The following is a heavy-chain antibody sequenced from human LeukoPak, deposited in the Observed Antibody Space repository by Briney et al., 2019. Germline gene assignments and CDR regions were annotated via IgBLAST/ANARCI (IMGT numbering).Heavy chain of an antibody. D-gene: IGHD6-19*01. CDR3: ATGSSGWPAFDY. CDR2: FDPEDGET. J-gene: IGHJ4*02. Sequence: ASVKVSCKASGYTFTGYYMHWVRQAPGKGLEWMGGFDPEDGETIYAQKFQGRVTMTEDTSTDTAYMELSSLRSEDTAVYYCATGSSGWPAFDYWGQGTLVTVSS. CDR1: GYTFTGYY. V-gene: IGHV1-24*01.